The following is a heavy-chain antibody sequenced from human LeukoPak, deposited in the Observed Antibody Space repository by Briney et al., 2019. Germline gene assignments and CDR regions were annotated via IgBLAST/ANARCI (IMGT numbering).Heavy chain of an antibody. D-gene: IGHD2-2*01. Sequence: ASVKASCKASGYTFTSYGISWVRQAPGQGLEWMGWISAYNGNTNYAQKLQGRVTMTTDTSTSTAYMELRSLRSDDTAVYYCARQRGYCSSTSCYVDYYYYYGMDVWGQGTTVTVSS. CDR3: ARQRGYCSSTSCYVDYYYYYGMDV. CDR2: ISAYNGNT. J-gene: IGHJ6*02. V-gene: IGHV1-18*01. CDR1: GYTFTSYG.